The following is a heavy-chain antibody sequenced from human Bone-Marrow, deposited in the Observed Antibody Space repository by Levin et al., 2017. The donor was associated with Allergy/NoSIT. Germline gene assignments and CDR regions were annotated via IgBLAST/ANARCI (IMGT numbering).Heavy chain of an antibody. CDR1: GGSISSSTYS. CDR3: ARAPYYGPARPYQSDY. V-gene: IGHV4-39*01. CDR2: VYYTGST. D-gene: IGHD3-10*01. J-gene: IGHJ4*02. Sequence: SQTLSLTCSVSGGSISSSTYSWGWIRQPPGKGLEWIGNVYYTGSTHYNQSLKSRVTISADTSKNQFSLKLSSVTAADTAVYYCARAPYYGPARPYQSDYWGQGTLVTVSS.